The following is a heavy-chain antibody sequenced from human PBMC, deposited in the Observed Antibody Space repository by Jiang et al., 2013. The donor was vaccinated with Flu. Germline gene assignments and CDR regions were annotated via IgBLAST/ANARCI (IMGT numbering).Heavy chain of an antibody. Sequence: GSGLVKPSETLSLSCTVSGGSIISENSYWGWIRQPPGKGLEWIGSIYYSGTTYYNPSLKSRVTISVDTSKKQFSLKLSAVTAADTAVYYCASQHWDHGVGSYYMSHWGQGNPWVTVSS. CDR1: GGSIISENSY. V-gene: IGHV4-39*07. J-gene: IGHJ1*01. D-gene: IGHD3-10*01. CDR2: IYYSGTT. CDR3: ASQHWDHGVGSYYMSH.